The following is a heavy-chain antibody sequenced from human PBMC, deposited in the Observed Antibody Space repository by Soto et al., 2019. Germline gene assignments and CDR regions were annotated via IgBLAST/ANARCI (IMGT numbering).Heavy chain of an antibody. Sequence: QVQLVQSGAEVKKPGASVKISCKASGYSITNHYMHWVRQAPGQGLEWMGIINPSGDITNYARKFQGRITMTRDTSTSTVYMELSSLRSEDTAVYYCTRDGTRGDFDYWGQGTLATVSS. CDR3: TRDGTRGDFDY. CDR1: GYSITNHY. CDR2: INPSGDIT. D-gene: IGHD1-26*01. V-gene: IGHV1-46*01. J-gene: IGHJ4*02.